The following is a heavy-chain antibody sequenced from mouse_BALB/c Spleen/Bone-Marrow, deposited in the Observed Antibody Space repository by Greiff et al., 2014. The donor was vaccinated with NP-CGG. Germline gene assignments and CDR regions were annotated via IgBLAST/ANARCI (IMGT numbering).Heavy chain of an antibody. CDR1: GYTFTSYI. D-gene: IGHD1-2*01. Sequence: EVQVVESGPELVKPGASVKMSCKASGYTFTSYIIHWVKQKPGQGLEWIGYINPYNDGTKYNENFKGKATLTSDKSSSTAYMEFNSLTPEDSAVYYCASTTPKARYYTMDYWGQGTSVTVSS. V-gene: IGHV1-14*01. J-gene: IGHJ4*01. CDR2: INPYNDGT. CDR3: ASTTPKARYYTMDY.